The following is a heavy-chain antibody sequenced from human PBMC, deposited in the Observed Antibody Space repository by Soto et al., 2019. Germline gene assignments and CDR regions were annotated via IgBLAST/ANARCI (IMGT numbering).Heavy chain of an antibody. CDR2: IRNKANGYST. CDR3: VRDLAVDFGS. D-gene: IGHD3-3*01. J-gene: IGHJ4*02. V-gene: IGHV3-72*01. Sequence: GGSLRLSCAASGFTFSYYYMDWVRQAPGKGLEWVGRIRNKANGYSTEYAASVKGRFTVSRDDSKNALYLQMNSLKTEDTAVYYCVRDLAVDFGSWDQGTLVTVSS. CDR1: GFTFSYYY.